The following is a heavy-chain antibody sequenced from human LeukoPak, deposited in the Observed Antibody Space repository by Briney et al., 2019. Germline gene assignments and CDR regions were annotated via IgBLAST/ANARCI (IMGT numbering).Heavy chain of an antibody. CDR3: ARFYDSSGYYYEPGHYFDY. CDR1: GFTFSSSA. CDR2: ISYDGSNK. J-gene: IGHJ4*02. D-gene: IGHD3-22*01. V-gene: IGHV3-30-3*01. Sequence: GGSLRLSCAASGFTFSSSAMSWVRQAPGKGLEWVAVISYDGSNKYYADSVKGRFTISRDNSKNTLYLQMNSLRAEDTAVYYCARFYDSSGYYYEPGHYFDYWGQGTLVTVSS.